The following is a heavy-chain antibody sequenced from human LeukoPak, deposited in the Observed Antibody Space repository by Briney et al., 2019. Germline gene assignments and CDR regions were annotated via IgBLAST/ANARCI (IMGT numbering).Heavy chain of an antibody. CDR2: INPNDGST. D-gene: IGHD4-23*01. V-gene: IGHV1-46*01. CDR3: ARKTRVYAFDI. Sequence: GASVKVSCKASGYTFTAYHMHWVRQAPGQGLEWMGIINPNDGSTNYAQRFQGRVTMTRDRSTSTAYMELSRLRSDDTAVYYCARKTRVYAFDIWGQGTMVTVSS. J-gene: IGHJ3*02. CDR1: GYTFTAYH.